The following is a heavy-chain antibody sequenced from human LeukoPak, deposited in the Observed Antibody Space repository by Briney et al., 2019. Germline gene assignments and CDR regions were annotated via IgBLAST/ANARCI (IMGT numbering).Heavy chain of an antibody. CDR2: IRYDGTNK. CDR1: GFTFNDYG. CDR3: AKGYCGSTTCYTGFDY. J-gene: IGHJ4*02. Sequence: GGSLRLSCAASGFTFNDYGMHWVRQAPDRGLEWVAFIRYDGTNKYYADSVKGRFTISRDNSKNTLYLQMNSLRAEDTAVYYCAKGYCGSTTCYTGFDYWGQGTLVTVSS. D-gene: IGHD2-2*02. V-gene: IGHV3-30*02.